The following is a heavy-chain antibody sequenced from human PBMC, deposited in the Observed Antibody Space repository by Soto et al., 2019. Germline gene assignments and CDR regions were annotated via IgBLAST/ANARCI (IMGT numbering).Heavy chain of an antibody. V-gene: IGHV3-30*18. CDR1: GFTFSTFA. CDR2: ISYDGSNQ. CDR3: AKDNAGYSSGSSFFDY. D-gene: IGHD6-25*01. J-gene: IGHJ4*02. Sequence: PGGSLRLSCAASGFTFSTFAMHWVRQAPGKGLDWVAVISYDGSNQYYAESLKGRFTIARDNSKNTLSLQMSSLRAEDTAVYYCAKDNAGYSSGSSFFDYWGQGTLVT.